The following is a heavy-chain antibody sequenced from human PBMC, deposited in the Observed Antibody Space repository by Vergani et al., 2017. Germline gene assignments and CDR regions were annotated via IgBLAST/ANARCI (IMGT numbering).Heavy chain of an antibody. V-gene: IGHV4-39*01. CDR1: NDSVSNTFYY. Sequence: QVQLQESGPGLVKPSETLSLTCTVSNDSVSNTFYYWGWIRQTPGKGLEWIGSIYYSGSTYYNPSLESRVTMSVDTSKSQFSLKLSSVTAADTAVYYCARPFYYGSGRWGRGAFDIWGQGTMVTVSS. J-gene: IGHJ3*02. CDR3: ARPFYYGSGRWGRGAFDI. CDR2: IYYSGST. D-gene: IGHD3-10*01.